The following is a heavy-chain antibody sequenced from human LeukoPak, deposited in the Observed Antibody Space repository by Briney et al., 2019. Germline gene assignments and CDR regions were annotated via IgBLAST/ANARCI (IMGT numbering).Heavy chain of an antibody. J-gene: IGHJ4*02. CDR2: INPNSGDT. V-gene: IGHV1-2*02. CDR3: ARRWELSDFDY. Sequence: ASVKVSCKASGYTFTDSYLHWVRQAPGQGLEWMGWINPNSGDTTYAQRFQDRVTMTRDTSISTAYMELSRLTSDDTAVYYCARRWELSDFDYWGQGTLVTVSS. CDR1: GYTFTDSY. D-gene: IGHD1-26*01.